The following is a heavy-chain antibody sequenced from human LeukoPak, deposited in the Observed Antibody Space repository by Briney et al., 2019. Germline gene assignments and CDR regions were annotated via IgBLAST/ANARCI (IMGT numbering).Heavy chain of an antibody. Sequence: SETLSLTCAVYGGSFSGYYWSWIRQPPGKGLEWIGEINHSGSTNYNPSLKSRVTISVDTSKNQFSLKLSSVTAADTAVYYCARGKPPRYYDFWSGYSGSLNYYYYMDVWGKGTTVTVSS. CDR2: INHSGST. CDR3: ARGKPPRYYDFWSGYSGSLNYYYYMDV. V-gene: IGHV4-34*01. D-gene: IGHD3-3*01. J-gene: IGHJ6*03. CDR1: GGSFSGYY.